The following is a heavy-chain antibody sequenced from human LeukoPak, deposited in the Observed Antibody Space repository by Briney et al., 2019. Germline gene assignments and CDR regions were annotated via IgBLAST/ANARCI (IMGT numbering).Heavy chain of an antibody. CDR3: APEGDGYILFDY. V-gene: IGHV3-30*03. CDR2: ISYDGSNK. J-gene: IGHJ4*02. D-gene: IGHD5-24*01. Sequence: SGGSLRLSCAASGFTFSSIAMSWVRQAPGKGLEWVAVISYDGSNKYYADSVKGRFTISRDNSKNTLYLQMNSLRVEDTAVYYCAPEGDGYILFDYWGQGTLVTVSS. CDR1: GFTFSSIA.